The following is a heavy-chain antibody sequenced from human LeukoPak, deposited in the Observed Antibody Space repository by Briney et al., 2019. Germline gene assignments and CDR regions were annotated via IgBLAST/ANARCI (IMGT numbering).Heavy chain of an antibody. CDR3: ARTIEMATISYFDY. CDR2: ISSSSSTI. V-gene: IGHV3-48*01. CDR1: GFTFSSYS. D-gene: IGHD5-24*01. Sequence: GGSLRLSCAASGFTFSSYSMNWVRQAPGKGLEWVSYISSSSSTIYYADSVKGRFTISRDNAKNSLYLQMNSLRAGDTAVYYCARTIEMATISYFDYWGQGTLVTVSS. J-gene: IGHJ4*02.